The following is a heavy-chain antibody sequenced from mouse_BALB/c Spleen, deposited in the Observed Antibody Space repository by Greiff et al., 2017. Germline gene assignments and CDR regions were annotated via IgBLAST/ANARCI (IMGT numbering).Heavy chain of an antibody. D-gene: IGHD2-1*01. CDR2: IDPENGDT. V-gene: IGHV14-4*02. J-gene: IGHJ1*01. Sequence: VHVKQSGAELVRSGASVKLSCTASGFNIKDYYMHWVKQRPEQGLEWIGWIDPENGDTEYAPKFQGKATMTADTSSNTAYLQLSSLTSEDTAVYYCNWVYGNYWYFDVWGAGTTVTVSS. CDR1: GFNIKDYY. CDR3: NWVYGNYWYFDV.